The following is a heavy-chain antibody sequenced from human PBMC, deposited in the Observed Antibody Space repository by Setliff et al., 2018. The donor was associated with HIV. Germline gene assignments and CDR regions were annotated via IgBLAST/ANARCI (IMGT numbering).Heavy chain of an antibody. D-gene: IGHD3-10*01. CDR3: ARPGSSSYYHAMDV. V-gene: IGHV4-59*11. J-gene: IGHJ6*02. CDR2: VYNPERI. CDR1: GGSISSHY. Sequence: PSETLSLTCSFSGGSISSHYRSWIRQTPGKGLEWTGTVYNPERISYNPSLRSRVTISVDTSQNQFSLKLRSVTAADTGVYYCARPGSSSYYHAMDVWGLGTMVTVSS.